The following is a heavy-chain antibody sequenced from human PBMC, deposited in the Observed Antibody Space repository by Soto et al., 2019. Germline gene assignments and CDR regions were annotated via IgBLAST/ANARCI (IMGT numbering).Heavy chain of an antibody. CDR1: GGTFSSYA. J-gene: IGHJ6*02. CDR2: IIPIFGTA. Sequence: QVQLVQSGAEVKKPGSSVKVSCKASGGTFSSYAISWVRQAPGQGLEWMGGIIPIFGTANYAQKFQGRVTITADESTSTADMELSSLRSEDTAVYYCARDWSRDIVVVPALYGMDVWGQGTTVTVSS. D-gene: IGHD2-2*01. V-gene: IGHV1-69*01. CDR3: ARDWSRDIVVVPALYGMDV.